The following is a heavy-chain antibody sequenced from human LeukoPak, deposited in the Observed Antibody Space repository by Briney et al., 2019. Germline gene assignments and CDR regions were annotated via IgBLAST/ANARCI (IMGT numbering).Heavy chain of an antibody. D-gene: IGHD5/OR15-5a*01. CDR2: IWYDGSNK. J-gene: IGHJ4*02. CDR1: GFTFSSYG. V-gene: IGHV3-33*01. Sequence: GGSLRLSCAASGFTFSSYGMHWVRQAPSKGLEWVAVIWYDGSNKYYADSVKGRFTISRDNSKNTLYLQMNSLRAEDTAVYYCARDPSLRVTLDYWGQGTLVTVSS. CDR3: ARDPSLRVTLDY.